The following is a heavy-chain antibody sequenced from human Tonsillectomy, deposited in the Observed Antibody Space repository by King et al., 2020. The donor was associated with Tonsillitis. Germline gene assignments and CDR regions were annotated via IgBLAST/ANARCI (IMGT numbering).Heavy chain of an antibody. CDR2: ISISSTYI. CDR3: ASEWNSGTCYTPDFDY. J-gene: IGHJ4*02. V-gene: IGHV3-21*01. Sequence: EVQLVQSGGGLVKPGGSLRLSCAASGFTFNTYSMNWVRQAPGKGLEWGSYISISSTYINYGDSVKGRFTISRDNAKNSLYLQMNSLRDEDTAVYFCASEWNSGTCYTPDFDYWGQGTLVTVSS. D-gene: IGHD2-2*02. CDR1: GFTFNTYS.